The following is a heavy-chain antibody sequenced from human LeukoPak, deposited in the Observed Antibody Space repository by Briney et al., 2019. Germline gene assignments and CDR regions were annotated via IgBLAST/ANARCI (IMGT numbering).Heavy chain of an antibody. J-gene: IGHJ4*02. D-gene: IGHD2-2*01. CDR2: ISSSSTYI. V-gene: IGHV3-21*01. CDR1: GFTFSSYS. CDR3: ARYVVPARRIFDY. Sequence: GGSLRLSCAASGFTFSSYSMNWVRQAPGKGLEWVSSISSSSTYIYYADSVKGRFTISRDNAENSLYLQMNSLRAEDTAVYYCARYVVPARRIFDYWGQGTLVTVSS.